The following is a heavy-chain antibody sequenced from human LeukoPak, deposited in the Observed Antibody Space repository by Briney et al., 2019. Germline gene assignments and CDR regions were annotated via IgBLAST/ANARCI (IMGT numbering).Heavy chain of an antibody. CDR3: ASVRAGDDFDY. J-gene: IGHJ4*02. D-gene: IGHD3-16*01. V-gene: IGHV1-2*02. CDR2: ISPKSGGT. Sequence: ASVKVSCKASGHTFSGYHMQWVRQAPGQGLEWMGWISPKSGGTKSGQKFHGRVTLTRDTSISTAYMELSRLTSDDTAVYYCASVRAGDDFDYWGQGTLVTVSS. CDR1: GHTFSGYH.